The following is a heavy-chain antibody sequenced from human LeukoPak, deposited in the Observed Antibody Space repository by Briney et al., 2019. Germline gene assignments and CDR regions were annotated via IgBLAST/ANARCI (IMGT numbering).Heavy chain of an antibody. V-gene: IGHV4-59*01. CDR3: ARRYDY. CDR1: GGSISSYY. Sequence: LETLSLTCTVSGGSISSYYWSWIRQPPGKGLEWIGYIYYSGSTNYNPSLKSRVTISVDTSKNQFSLKLSSVTAADTAVYYCARRYDYWGQGTLVTVSS. CDR2: IYYSGST. J-gene: IGHJ4*02.